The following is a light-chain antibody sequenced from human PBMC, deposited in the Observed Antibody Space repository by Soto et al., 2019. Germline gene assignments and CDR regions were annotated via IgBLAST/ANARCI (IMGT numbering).Light chain of an antibody. Sequence: SALTQPASVSASPGQSITISCHGTSSDVGGYNYVSWYQHHPGKAPKLMIYDVSNRPSGVSNRFSGSKSGNTASLTISGLQPEDEADYYCSSYTTSNTRQIVFGTGTKVTVL. V-gene: IGLV2-14*03. CDR3: SSYTTSNTRQIV. CDR1: SSDVGGYNY. CDR2: DVS. J-gene: IGLJ1*01.